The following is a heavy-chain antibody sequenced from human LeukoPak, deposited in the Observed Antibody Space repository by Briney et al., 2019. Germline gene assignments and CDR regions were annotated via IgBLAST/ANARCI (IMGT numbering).Heavy chain of an antibody. J-gene: IGHJ4*02. CDR1: GFTFSSYG. CDR3: AKDPRYYDSSGYPDY. V-gene: IGHV3-30*02. D-gene: IGHD3-22*01. CDR2: IQYDGSNK. Sequence: GGSLRLSCAASGFTFSSYGTHWVRQAPGKGLEWVAFIQYDGSNKYYADSAKGRFTISRDNSKNTLYLQMNSLRAEDTAVYYCAKDPRYYDSSGYPDYWGQGTLVTVSS.